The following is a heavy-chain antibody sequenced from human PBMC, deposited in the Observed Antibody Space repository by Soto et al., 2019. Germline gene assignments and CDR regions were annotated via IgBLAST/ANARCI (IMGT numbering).Heavy chain of an antibody. CDR3: ARHLSTYYYYGMDV. V-gene: IGHV5-10-1*01. CDR2: IDPSDSYT. J-gene: IGHJ6*02. Sequence: GESLKISCKGSGYSFTSYWISWVRQMPGKGLERMGRIDPSDSYTNYSPSFQGHVTISADKSISTAYLQWSSLKASDTAMYYCARHLSTYYYYGMDVWGQGTTITVSS. CDR1: GYSFTSYW.